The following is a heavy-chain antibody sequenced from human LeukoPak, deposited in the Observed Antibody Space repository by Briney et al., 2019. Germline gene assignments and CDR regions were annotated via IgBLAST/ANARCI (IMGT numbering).Heavy chain of an antibody. V-gene: IGHV3-74*01. CDR1: GFIFSSYW. Sequence: GGSLRLSCAASGFIFSSYWMHWVRQVPGKGLVWVSRMNTDGSSTSYADSVKGRFTISRDNAKNTLYLQMNSVRAEDTAVYFCARDLHAFDIWAKGQWSPSLQ. CDR2: MNTDGSST. J-gene: IGHJ3*02. CDR3: ARDLHAFDI.